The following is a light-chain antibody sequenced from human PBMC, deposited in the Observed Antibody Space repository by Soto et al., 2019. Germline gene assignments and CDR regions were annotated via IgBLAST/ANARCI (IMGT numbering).Light chain of an antibody. Sequence: EIVLTQSPDTLSLSPGERATLSCRASKSVSSYLAWYQQKPGQAPRLLIYDASNRATGIPARFSGSGPGTDFTLTISSLEPEDFAVYYCQQRSNWPITFGQGTRLEIK. J-gene: IGKJ5*01. V-gene: IGKV3D-11*02. CDR1: KSVSSY. CDR2: DAS. CDR3: QQRSNWPIT.